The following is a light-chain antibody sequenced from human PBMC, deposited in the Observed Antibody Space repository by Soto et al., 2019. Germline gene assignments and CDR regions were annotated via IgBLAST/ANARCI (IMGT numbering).Light chain of an antibody. CDR1: QSISNY. CDR3: QQSYHTLPLT. CDR2: AAS. V-gene: IGKV1-39*01. J-gene: IGKJ4*01. Sequence: DIQMTQSPSSLSVSVGDRVTITCRASQSISNYVNWYQQRLGKAPNLLIYAASSLQSGVPSRFSGSGSGRDFTLTISSLHPEDFATYYCQQSYHTLPLTFGGGTKVEI.